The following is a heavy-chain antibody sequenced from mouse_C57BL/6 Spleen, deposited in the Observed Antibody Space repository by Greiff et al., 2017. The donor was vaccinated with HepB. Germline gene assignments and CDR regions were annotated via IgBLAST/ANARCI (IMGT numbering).Heavy chain of an antibody. J-gene: IGHJ1*03. CDR2: INPNNGGT. CDR3: ARTGWLLRYFDV. V-gene: IGHV1-26*01. D-gene: IGHD2-3*01. CDR1: GYTFTDYY. Sequence: VQLKQSGPELVKPGASVKISCKASGYTFTDYYMNWVKQSHGKSLEWIGDINPNNGGTSYNQKFKGKATLTVDKSSSTAYMELRSLTSEDSAVYYCARTGWLLRYFDVWGTGTTVTVSS.